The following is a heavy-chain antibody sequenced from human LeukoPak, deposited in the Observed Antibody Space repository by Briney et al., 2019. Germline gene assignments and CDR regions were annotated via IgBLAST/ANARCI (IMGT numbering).Heavy chain of an antibody. V-gene: IGHV3-30-3*01. CDR1: GFTFSSYA. J-gene: IGHJ3*02. CDR3: ARDYPSTSSADAFDI. D-gene: IGHD6-13*01. CDR2: ISYDGSNK. Sequence: GRSLRLSCAASGFTFSSYAMLWVRQAPGKGLEWVAVISYDGSNKYYADSVKGRFTISRDNSKNTLYLQMNSLRTEDTAVYYCARDYPSTSSADAFDIWGQGTMVTVSS.